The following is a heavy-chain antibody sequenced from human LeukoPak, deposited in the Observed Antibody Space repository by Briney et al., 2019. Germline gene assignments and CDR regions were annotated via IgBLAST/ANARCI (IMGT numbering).Heavy chain of an antibody. CDR1: GGSISSSSYY. D-gene: IGHD6-25*01. CDR3: ARRRYSSGYIDY. J-gene: IGHJ4*02. CDR2: IYYDGST. Sequence: SETLSLTCTVSGGSISSSSYYWGWIRQPPGKGLEWIGSIYYDGSTYYNPSLKSRVTISVDTSKNQFTLKLSSVTAADTAVYYCARRRYSSGYIDYWGQGTLVAVSS. V-gene: IGHV4-39*01.